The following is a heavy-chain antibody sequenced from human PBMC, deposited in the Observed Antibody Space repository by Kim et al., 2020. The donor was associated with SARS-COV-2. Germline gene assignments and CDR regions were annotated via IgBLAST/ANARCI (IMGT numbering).Heavy chain of an antibody. V-gene: IGHV3-15*01. J-gene: IGHJ3*02. Sequence: GGSLILSCAASGFTFSDAWMSWVRQAPGKGLEWVGRIKSKSDGETTDYASPVKGRFTISRDDSKTTLYLQMRSLKTEDTAVYYCTFLIDAFDIWGQGTVVTVSS. CDR2: IKSKSDGETT. CDR1: GFTFSDAW. CDR3: TFLIDAFDI.